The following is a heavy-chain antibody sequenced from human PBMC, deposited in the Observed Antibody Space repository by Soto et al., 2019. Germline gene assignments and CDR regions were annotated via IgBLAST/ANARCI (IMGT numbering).Heavy chain of an antibody. CDR1: GGTFRNYP. J-gene: IGHJ4*02. D-gene: IGHD1-1*01. CDR2: IFPLTDIP. CDR3: ARSTLVVLNYFES. Sequence: QVQLVQSGTEVKKPGSSVKVSCKASGGTFRNYPINWVRQAPGQGLEWMGSIFPLTDIPDYAQNFQARLTISADKSTNTGYMELSGLTSYDTAMYFCARSTLVVLNYFESWGQGTLVTVSS. V-gene: IGHV1-69*02.